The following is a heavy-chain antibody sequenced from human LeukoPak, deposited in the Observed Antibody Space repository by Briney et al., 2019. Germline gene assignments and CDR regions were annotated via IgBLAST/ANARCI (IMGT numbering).Heavy chain of an antibody. Sequence: ASETLSLTCTVSGGSISSSSYYWGWIRQPPGKGLEWIGSIYYSGSTYYNPSLKSRVTISVDTSKNQFSLKLSSVTAADTAVYYCARDYIATHVDYWGQGTLVTVSS. CDR2: IYYSGST. J-gene: IGHJ4*02. CDR1: GGSISSSSYY. V-gene: IGHV4-39*07. CDR3: ARDYIATHVDY. D-gene: IGHD6-6*01.